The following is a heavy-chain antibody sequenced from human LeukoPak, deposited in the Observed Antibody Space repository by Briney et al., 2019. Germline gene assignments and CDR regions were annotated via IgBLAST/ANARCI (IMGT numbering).Heavy chain of an antibody. CDR3: AREGSTSSSGLNYFDD. CDR1: GGSISSSNFY. Sequence: SETLSLTCSVSGGSISSSNFYWGWIRQPPGKEMEWIGSIYNTGSSYYNPSLKSRVTISVDTSRNQFSLRLSSVTASDTAIYYCAREGSTSSSGLNYFDDWGQGTLVTVSS. CDR2: IYNTGSS. D-gene: IGHD2-2*01. V-gene: IGHV4-39*07. J-gene: IGHJ4*02.